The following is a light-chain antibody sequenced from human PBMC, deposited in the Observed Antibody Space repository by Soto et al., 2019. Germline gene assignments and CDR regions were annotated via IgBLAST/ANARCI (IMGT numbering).Light chain of an antibody. Sequence: QSALTRPASVSGSPGQSITISCSGTNSDVGAYDYVSWYQQYPGKAPKLMIYAVTNRPSGVSNRFSGSKSGYTASLTISRLQAEYEAHYYFSSHTRDSTWVFGGGTKVTVL. CDR3: SSHTRDSTWV. CDR2: AVT. V-gene: IGLV2-14*01. J-gene: IGLJ3*02. CDR1: NSDVGAYDY.